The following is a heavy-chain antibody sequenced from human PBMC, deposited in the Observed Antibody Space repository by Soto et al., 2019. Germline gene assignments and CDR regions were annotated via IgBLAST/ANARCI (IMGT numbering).Heavy chain of an antibody. D-gene: IGHD3-3*01. CDR2: LSGSGGST. V-gene: IGHV3-23*01. CDR3: PKDQNYDFWSGPISDEYFQH. J-gene: IGHJ1*01. Sequence: EVQLLESGGGLVQPGGSLRLSCAASGFTFSSYAMSWVRQAPGKGLEWVSALSGSGGSTYYADSVKGRFTISRDKSKNTLYLQMNSLRAEDTAVYYCPKDQNYDFWSGPISDEYFQHWGQGTLVTVSS. CDR1: GFTFSSYA.